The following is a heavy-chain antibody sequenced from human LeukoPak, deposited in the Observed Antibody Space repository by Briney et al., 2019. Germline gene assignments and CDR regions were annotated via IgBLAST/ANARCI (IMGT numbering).Heavy chain of an antibody. J-gene: IGHJ4*02. D-gene: IGHD4-17*01. Sequence: GGSLRLSCAASGFTFSSYAMHWVRQAPGKGLEWVAVISYDGSNKYYADSVKGRFTISRDNSKNTLYLQMNSLRAEDTAVYYCAKGYTVTGRFDYWGQGTLVTVSS. CDR2: ISYDGSNK. CDR1: GFTFSSYA. CDR3: AKGYTVTGRFDY. V-gene: IGHV3-30-3*01.